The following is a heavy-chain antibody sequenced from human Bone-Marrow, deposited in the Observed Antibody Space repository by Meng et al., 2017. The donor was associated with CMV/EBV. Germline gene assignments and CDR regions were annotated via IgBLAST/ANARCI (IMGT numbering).Heavy chain of an antibody. CDR2: IKQDGSEK. Sequence: GESLKISCAASGFTFSSYWMSWVRQAPGKGLEWVANIKQDGSEKYYVDSVKGRFTISRDNAKNSLYLQMNSLRAEDTAVYYCASGIVVVDAFDIWGQGTMVTFSS. CDR3: ASGIVVVDAFDI. V-gene: IGHV3-7*01. CDR1: GFTFSSYW. D-gene: IGHD2-15*01. J-gene: IGHJ3*02.